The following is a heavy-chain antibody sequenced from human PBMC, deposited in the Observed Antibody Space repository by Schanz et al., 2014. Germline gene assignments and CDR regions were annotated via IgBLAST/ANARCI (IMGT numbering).Heavy chain of an antibody. Sequence: QVQLVQSGGEVKKPGASVKVSCKASGYTFRHYGISWLRQAPGQGLEWMGDISGYNGNTNYAPKVQDRVTMTTDTSTSTAYMELRSLRSDDTAVYYCARGCGYDALTGYVFWGQGTLVTVSS. V-gene: IGHV1-18*04. D-gene: IGHD3-9*01. CDR2: ISGYNGNT. J-gene: IGHJ4*02. CDR1: GYTFRHYG. CDR3: ARGCGYDALTGYVF.